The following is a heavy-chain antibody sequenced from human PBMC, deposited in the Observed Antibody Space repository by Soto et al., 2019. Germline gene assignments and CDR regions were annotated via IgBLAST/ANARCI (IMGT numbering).Heavy chain of an antibody. CDR2: IYHTGST. Sequence: LQESGPRLVEPSGTLSLTCAVSGVSITRSYWWTWVRQPPGKGLEWIGEIYHTGSTNYNPSLKSRVSISVDDSKNSFSLNLASVTAADTAVYFCARGDVVTTGGSGNCFDVWGQGTTVSVSS. CDR3: ARGDVVTTGGSGNCFDV. V-gene: IGHV4-4*02. J-gene: IGHJ3*01. D-gene: IGHD1-1*01. CDR1: GVSITRSYW.